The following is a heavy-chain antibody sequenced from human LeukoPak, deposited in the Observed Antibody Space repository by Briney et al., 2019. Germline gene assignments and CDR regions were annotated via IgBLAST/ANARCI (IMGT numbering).Heavy chain of an antibody. D-gene: IGHD1-26*01. V-gene: IGHV4-34*01. J-gene: IGHJ4*02. CDR1: GGSFSAYY. Sequence: PSETLSLTCAVYGGSFSAYYYCTWIRQPPGRGLEWIGEINHSGSTNYNPSLKSRVTISVDTSKNQFSLKLSSVTAADTAVYYCARGRGFMLGAVRRPNYFDYWGQGTLVTVSS. CDR3: ARGRGFMLGAVRRPNYFDY. CDR2: INHSGST.